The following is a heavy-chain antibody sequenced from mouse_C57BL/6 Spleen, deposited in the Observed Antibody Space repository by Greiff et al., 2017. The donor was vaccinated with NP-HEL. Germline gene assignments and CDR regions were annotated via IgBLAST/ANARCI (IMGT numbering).Heavy chain of an antibody. D-gene: IGHD1-1*01. CDR3: TTTPDYYGSSYLAWFAY. CDR1: GFNIKDDY. V-gene: IGHV14-4*01. Sequence: VQLQQSGAELVRPGASVKLSCTASGFNIKDDYMHWVKQRPEQGLEWIGWIDPENGDTEYASKFQGKATITADTSSTTAYLQLSSLTSEDTAVYYCTTTPDYYGSSYLAWFAYWGQGTLVTVSA. J-gene: IGHJ3*01. CDR2: IDPENGDT.